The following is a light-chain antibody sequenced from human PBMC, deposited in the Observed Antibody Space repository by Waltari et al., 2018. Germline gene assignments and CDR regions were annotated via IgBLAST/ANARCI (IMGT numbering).Light chain of an antibody. V-gene: IGLV2-14*01. CDR1: GTDIGGYVY. Sequence: QSALTQPASVSGSPGESITISCTGTGTDIGGYVYVSWYQQHPDKAPKLIIYEVNSRPSGVSARFSGSRSGNTASLTISGLQAEDAADYYCSSYTSSDTLVLGTGTKVIVL. CDR2: EVN. J-gene: IGLJ1*01. CDR3: SSYTSSDTLV.